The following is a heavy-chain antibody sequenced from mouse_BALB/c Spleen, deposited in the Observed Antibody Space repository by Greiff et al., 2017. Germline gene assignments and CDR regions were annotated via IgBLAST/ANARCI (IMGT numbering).Heavy chain of an antibody. V-gene: IGHV5-15*02. Sequence: EVQVVESGGGLVQPGGSRKLSCAASGFTFSDYGMAWVRKAPGKGPEWVAFISNLAYSIYYADTVTGRFTISRENAKNTLYLEMSSLRSEDTAMYYCARDGYGRAMVYWGQGTSVTVSS. J-gene: IGHJ4*01. CDR3: ARDGYGRAMVY. CDR1: GFTFSDYG. D-gene: IGHD2-2*01. CDR2: ISNLAYSI.